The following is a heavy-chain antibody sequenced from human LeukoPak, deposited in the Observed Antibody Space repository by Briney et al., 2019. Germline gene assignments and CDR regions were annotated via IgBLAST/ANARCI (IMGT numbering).Heavy chain of an antibody. J-gene: IGHJ4*02. D-gene: IGHD2-21*02. V-gene: IGHV1-18*04. Sequence: ASVKISCKASGYTFTTDGITCVRQAPGQGLECMGWISAYNGNTYYAQKLQGRVTMTTDTSTSTAYMELRSLRSDDTAVYYCARVSQEGGDDFDYRGQGTLVTVSS. CDR1: GYTFTTDG. CDR2: ISAYNGNT. CDR3: ARVSQEGGDDFDY.